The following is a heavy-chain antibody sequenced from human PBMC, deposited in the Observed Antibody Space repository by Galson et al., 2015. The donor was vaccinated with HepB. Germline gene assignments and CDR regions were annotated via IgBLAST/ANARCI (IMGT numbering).Heavy chain of an antibody. CDR2: INPSGGST. CDR3: ARPNYYGSGSYSSFGY. D-gene: IGHD3-10*01. Sequence: SVKVSCKASGYTFTSYYMHWVRQAPGQGLEWMGIINPSGGSTSYAQKFQGRVTMTRDTSTSTVYMELSSLRSEDTAVYYCARPNYYGSGSYSSFGYCGQGTLVTVSS. CDR1: GYTFTSYY. V-gene: IGHV1-46*01. J-gene: IGHJ4*02.